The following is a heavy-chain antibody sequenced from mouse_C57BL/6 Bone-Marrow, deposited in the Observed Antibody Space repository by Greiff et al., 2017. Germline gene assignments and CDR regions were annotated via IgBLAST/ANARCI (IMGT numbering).Heavy chain of an antibody. CDR2: IDPEDGET. Sequence: VQLKQSGAELVKPGASVKLSCTASGFNIKDYYMHWVKQRTEQGLEWIGRIDPEDGETKYAPNFQGKATITADTSSNTAYLQLSSLTSEDTAVYYCARNHYGSSYRWYFDVWGTGTTVTVSS. CDR3: ARNHYGSSYRWYFDV. D-gene: IGHD1-1*01. CDR1: GFNIKDYY. J-gene: IGHJ1*03. V-gene: IGHV14-2*01.